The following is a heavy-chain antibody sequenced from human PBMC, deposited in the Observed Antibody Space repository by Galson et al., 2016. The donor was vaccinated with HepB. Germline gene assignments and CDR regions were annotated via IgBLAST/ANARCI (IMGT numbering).Heavy chain of an antibody. CDR3: VRESSSFGFCCFDP. CDR1: GFIFSNYW. CDR2: INSEGSIR. V-gene: IGHV3-74*01. D-gene: IGHD6-6*01. Sequence: SLRLSCEASGFIFSNYWMHWVRQVPGKGPVWVARINSEGSIRSFAYFVKGRFTISRDNGNNTPYLQMDGLRSEDTAVYYCVRESSSFGFCCFDPWGQGTLVTVSS. J-gene: IGHJ5*01.